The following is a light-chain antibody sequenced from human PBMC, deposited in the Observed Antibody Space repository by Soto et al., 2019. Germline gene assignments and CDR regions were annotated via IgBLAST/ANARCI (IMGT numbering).Light chain of an antibody. Sequence: DVQMTQSPSSLSASVGDRVTITCRAGQGIATSLAWYQQRPGKVPKLLIYAASTLQSGVPFRFSGSGSGADFTLTISSLQPEDVATYYCQNYNSPPLTVGGGTKVEIK. CDR2: AAS. CDR3: QNYNSPPLT. V-gene: IGKV1-27*01. J-gene: IGKJ4*01. CDR1: QGIATS.